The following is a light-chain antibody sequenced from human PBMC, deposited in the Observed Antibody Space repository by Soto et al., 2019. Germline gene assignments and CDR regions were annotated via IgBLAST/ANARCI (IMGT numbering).Light chain of an antibody. J-gene: IGKJ5*01. V-gene: IGKV3D-20*02. Sequence: PGEIDTLSCRASQLVSSNFLAWYQQKPGQAPRLLIYGASSRATGIPDRFSGSGSGTDFNLTISSLAPEDFGVYYCQQRANWPPTFGQGTRLEI. CDR2: GAS. CDR3: QQRANWPPT. CDR1: QLVSSNF.